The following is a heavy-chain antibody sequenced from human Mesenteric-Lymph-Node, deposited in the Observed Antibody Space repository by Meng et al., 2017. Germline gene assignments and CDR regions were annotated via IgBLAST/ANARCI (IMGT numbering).Heavy chain of an antibody. CDR2: IYSSGST. CDR1: GFTVSSNY. CDR3: VVRLEIDNDAFYI. J-gene: IGHJ3*02. Sequence: GESLKISCAASGFTVSSNYMSWVRQAPGKGLELVSVIYSSGSTYYADSVKGRFTISRDNSKNSLYLQMNSLRAEDTAVYYCVVRLEIDNDAFYIWARGPL. V-gene: IGHV3-53*01. D-gene: IGHD2-21*01.